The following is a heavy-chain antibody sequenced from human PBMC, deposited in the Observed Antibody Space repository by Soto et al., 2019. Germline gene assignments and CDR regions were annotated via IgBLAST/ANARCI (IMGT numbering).Heavy chain of an antibody. CDR3: ARGVGATYPYFYYCMDV. CDR1: GGASSNYA. CDR2: IITSTGTT. V-gene: IGHV1-69*01. D-gene: IGHD1-26*01. J-gene: IGHJ6*02. Sequence: QVQLVQSGAEVKKPGSSMKVSCKAAGGASSNYAFSWVRQAPGQGLEWMGGIITSTGTTNYAQKFLGRVTMSPDESTSTAYVELSSLRSEDTAVYYCARGVGATYPYFYYCMDVWGRGTTVTVSS.